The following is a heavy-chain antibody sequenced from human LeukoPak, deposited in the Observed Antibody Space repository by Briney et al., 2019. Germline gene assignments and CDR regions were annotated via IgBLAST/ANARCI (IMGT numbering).Heavy chain of an antibody. D-gene: IGHD1-14*01. J-gene: IGHJ6*03. Sequence: SVKVSCKASGGTFSSYAISWVRQAPGQGLEWMGGIIPIFGTANYAQKFQGRVTITTDESTSTAYMELSSLRPEDTAVYYCARQPVAENYYYYYMDVWGKGTTVTVSS. V-gene: IGHV1-69*05. CDR1: GGTFSSYA. CDR3: ARQPVAENYYYYYMDV. CDR2: IIPIFGTA.